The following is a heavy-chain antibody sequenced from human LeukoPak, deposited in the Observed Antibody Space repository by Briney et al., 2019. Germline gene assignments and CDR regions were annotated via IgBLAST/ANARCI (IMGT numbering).Heavy chain of an antibody. CDR3: ARAVTGVAYYFDY. Sequence: PSQTLSLTCAVSGDSLSSGDYSWSWIRQPPGKGLEWIGYIYHSGSTYYSPSLKSRVTISVDGSTNQFSLRLSSVTAADTAVYYCARAVTGVAYYFDYWGQGTLVTVSS. CDR1: GDSLSSGDYS. CDR2: IYHSGST. V-gene: IGHV4-30-2*01. D-gene: IGHD6-19*01. J-gene: IGHJ4*02.